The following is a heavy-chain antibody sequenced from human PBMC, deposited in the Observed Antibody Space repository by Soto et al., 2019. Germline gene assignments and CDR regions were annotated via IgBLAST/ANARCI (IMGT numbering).Heavy chain of an antibody. CDR2: IYWDDDK. J-gene: IGHJ6*03. CDR3: AHTLGYCSGGSCYSFSYYYYYMDV. Sequence: QITLKESGPTLVKPTQTLTLTCTFSGFSLSTSGVGVGWIRQPPGKALEWLALIYWDDDKRYGPSLKSRLTITKDTSKNQVVLTMTNMDPVDTATYYCAHTLGYCSGGSCYSFSYYYYYMDVWGKGTTVTVSS. D-gene: IGHD2-15*01. CDR1: GFSLSTSGVG. V-gene: IGHV2-5*05.